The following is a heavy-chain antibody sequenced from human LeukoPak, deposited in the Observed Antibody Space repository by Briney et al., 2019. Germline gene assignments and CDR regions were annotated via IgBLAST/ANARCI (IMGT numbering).Heavy chain of an antibody. CDR1: GGTFSSYA. D-gene: IGHD3-22*01. CDR3: ARAGAITMIVAAAEEYFQH. Sequence: ASVKVSCKASGGTFSSYAISWVRPAPGQGLGGMGRIIPILGIANYAQKFQGRVTITADKSTSTAYMELSSLRSEDTAVYYCARAGAITMIVAAAEEYFQHWGQGTLVTVSS. V-gene: IGHV1-69*04. J-gene: IGHJ1*01. CDR2: IIPILGIA.